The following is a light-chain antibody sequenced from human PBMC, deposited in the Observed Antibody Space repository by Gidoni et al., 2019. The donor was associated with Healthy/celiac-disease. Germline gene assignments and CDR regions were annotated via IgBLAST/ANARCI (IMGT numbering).Light chain of an antibody. CDR1: QSVSSSY. CDR3: QQYGSSGYT. J-gene: IGKJ2*01. CDR2: GAS. V-gene: IGKV3-20*01. Sequence: EIVLTPSPGPLSLSPGERATLSCRASQSVSSSYLAWYQQKPGQAPRLLIYGASSRATGIPDRFSGSGSGTDFTLTISRLEPEDFAVYYCQQYGSSGYTFGQGTKLEIK.